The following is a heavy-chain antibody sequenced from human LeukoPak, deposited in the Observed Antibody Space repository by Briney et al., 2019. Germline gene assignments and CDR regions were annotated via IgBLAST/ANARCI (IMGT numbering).Heavy chain of an antibody. V-gene: IGHV3-7*03. Sequence: GGSLRLSCAASGFIFNYYWMSWVRQAPGKGLEWVANIKYDGGEKYYVDSVKGRFTISRDNANNSIYLQMNSLRAGDAAIYYCARDRRILGAAGTALDSWGQGTLVTVSS. D-gene: IGHD6-13*01. J-gene: IGHJ4*02. CDR1: GFIFNYYW. CDR2: IKYDGGEK. CDR3: ARDRRILGAAGTALDS.